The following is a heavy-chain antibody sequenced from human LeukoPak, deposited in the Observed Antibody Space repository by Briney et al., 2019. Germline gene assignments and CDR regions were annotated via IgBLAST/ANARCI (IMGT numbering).Heavy chain of an antibody. CDR3: ARDGEYSSSSGDAFDI. V-gene: IGHV4-59*01. Sequence: SETLSLTCTVSGGSISSYYWSWIRQPPGKGLEWIGYIYYSGSTNYNPSLKSRVTISVDTSKNQFSLKLSSVTAADTAVYYCARDGEYSSSSGDAFDIWGQGTIVTVSS. J-gene: IGHJ3*02. D-gene: IGHD6-6*01. CDR1: GGSISSYY. CDR2: IYYSGST.